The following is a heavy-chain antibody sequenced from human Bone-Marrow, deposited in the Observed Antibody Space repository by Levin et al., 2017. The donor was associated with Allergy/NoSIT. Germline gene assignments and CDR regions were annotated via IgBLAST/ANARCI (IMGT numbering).Heavy chain of an antibody. J-gene: IGHJ4*02. CDR2: ISWNSAMI. CDR3: AKGNVGNYVDH. D-gene: IGHD7-27*01. CDR1: GFTFDAYA. Sequence: GGSLRLSCAASGFTFDAYALHWVRQAPGKGLEWVSGISWNSAMIGYADSVKGRFTISSAHAKNSLYLQMNSLRAEDTALYYCAKGNVGNYVDHWGQGTLVTVSS. V-gene: IGHV3-9*01.